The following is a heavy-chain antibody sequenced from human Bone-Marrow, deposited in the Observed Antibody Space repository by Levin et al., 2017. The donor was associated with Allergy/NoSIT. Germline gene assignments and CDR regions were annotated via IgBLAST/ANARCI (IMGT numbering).Heavy chain of an antibody. Sequence: GESLKISCAASGFTFSSYAMHWVRQAPGKGLEWVAVISYDGSNKYYADSVKGRFTISRDNSKNTLYLQMNSLRAEDTAVYYCARGDGRLKHAFDIWGQGTMVTVSS. CDR3: ARGDGRLKHAFDI. CDR2: ISYDGSNK. D-gene: IGHD2-21*02. J-gene: IGHJ3*02. V-gene: IGHV3-30-3*01. CDR1: GFTFSSYA.